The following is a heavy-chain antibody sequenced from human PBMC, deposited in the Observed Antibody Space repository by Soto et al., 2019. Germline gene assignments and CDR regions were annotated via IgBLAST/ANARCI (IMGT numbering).Heavy chain of an antibody. CDR1: GGSISSSSYY. Sequence: QLQLPESGPGLVKPSETLSLTCTVSGGSISSSSYYWGWIRQPPGKGLEWIGSIYYSGSTYYNPSLKSRVTISVDTSKNHFSLKLSSVTAADTAVYYCATQEVGGSYVYTFDPWGQGTLVTVSS. CDR3: ATQEVGGSYVYTFDP. D-gene: IGHD1-26*01. J-gene: IGHJ5*02. CDR2: IYYSGST. V-gene: IGHV4-39*02.